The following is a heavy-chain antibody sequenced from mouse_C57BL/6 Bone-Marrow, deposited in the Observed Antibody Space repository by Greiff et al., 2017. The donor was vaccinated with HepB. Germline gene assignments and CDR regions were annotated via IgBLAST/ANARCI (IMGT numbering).Heavy chain of an antibody. CDR1: GFNIKDDY. D-gene: IGHD1-1*01. J-gene: IGHJ1*03. CDR2: IDPENGDT. V-gene: IGHV14-4*01. Sequence: VQLKESGAELVRTGASVKLSCTASGFNIKDDYMHWVKQRPEQGLEWIGWIDPENGDTEYASKFQGKATITADTSSNTAYLQLSSLTSEDTAVYYCTTLIYYGSYWYFDVWGTGTTVTVSS. CDR3: TTLIYYGSYWYFDV.